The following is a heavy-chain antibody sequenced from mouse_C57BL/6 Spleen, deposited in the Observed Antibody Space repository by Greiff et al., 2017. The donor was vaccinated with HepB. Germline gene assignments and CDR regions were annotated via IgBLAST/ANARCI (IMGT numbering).Heavy chain of an antibody. D-gene: IGHD1-1*01. CDR1: GFTFSSYT. CDR3: AGHGMGYGSRNWYFDV. Sequence: EVKVEESGGGLVKPGGSLKLSCAASGFTFSSYTMSWVRQTPEKRLEWVATISGGGGNTYYPDSVKGRFTISRDNAKNTLYLQMSSLRSEDTALYYCAGHGMGYGSRNWYFDVWGTGTTVTVSS. J-gene: IGHJ1*03. V-gene: IGHV5-9*01. CDR2: ISGGGGNT.